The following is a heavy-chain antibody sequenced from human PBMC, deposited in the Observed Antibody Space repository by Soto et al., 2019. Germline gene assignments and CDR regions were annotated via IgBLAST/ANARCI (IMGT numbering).Heavy chain of an antibody. Sequence: QVQLVQSGAEVKKPGASVKVSCKASGYTFTSYAMHWVRQAPGQRLEWMGWINAGNGNTKYSQKFQGRVTITRDTSASTAYIELSSLRSEDTAVYYCARVSMLAAAGRYNYWGQGTLVTVSS. J-gene: IGHJ4*02. CDR3: ARVSMLAAAGRYNY. CDR1: GYTFTSYA. D-gene: IGHD6-13*01. V-gene: IGHV1-3*01. CDR2: INAGNGNT.